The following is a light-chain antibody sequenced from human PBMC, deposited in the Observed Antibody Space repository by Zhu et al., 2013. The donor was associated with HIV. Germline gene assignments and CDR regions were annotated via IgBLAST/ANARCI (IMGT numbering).Light chain of an antibody. CDR2: GAS. CDR1: QSVSSY. CDR3: QQYGRSPLT. V-gene: IGKV3-20*01. Sequence: ETVLTQSPATLSLSPGERATLSCRASQSVSSYLAWYQQKPGQAPRLLIYGASTRATGIPDRFSGSGSGTDFSLTISRVEPEDFAVYYCQQYGRSPLTFGGGTTVEIK. J-gene: IGKJ4*01.